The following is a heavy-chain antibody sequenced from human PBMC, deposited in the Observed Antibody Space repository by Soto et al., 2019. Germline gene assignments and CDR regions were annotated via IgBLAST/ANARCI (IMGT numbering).Heavy chain of an antibody. Sequence: GGSLRLSCAASGFTFSSHGMHWLRQAPGKGLEWVTVISYDGSNEYYADSVKGRFTIFRDNSKNILYLQMNSLRTEDTAVYYCAKERMEQYQLLPFFDYWRQGPLVTVSS. J-gene: IGHJ4*02. CDR1: GFTFSSHG. V-gene: IGHV3-30*18. D-gene: IGHD2-2*01. CDR3: AKERMEQYQLLPFFDY. CDR2: ISYDGSNE.